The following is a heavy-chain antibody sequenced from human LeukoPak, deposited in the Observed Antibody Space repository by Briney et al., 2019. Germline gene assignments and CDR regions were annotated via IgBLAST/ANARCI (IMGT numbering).Heavy chain of an antibody. D-gene: IGHD6-13*01. CDR1: GFTFSSYS. CDR2: IITSSSYI. Sequence: GGSLRLSCAASGFTFSSYSMNWVRQAPGRGRGWVSSIITSSSYIYYTNSVKGRFTISRDNAKNSLYLQMNSLRAEDTAVYYCARDQGALEAAAGIVWQRDFDYWGQGTLVTVSS. V-gene: IGHV3-21*01. CDR3: ARDQGALEAAAGIVWQRDFDY. J-gene: IGHJ4*02.